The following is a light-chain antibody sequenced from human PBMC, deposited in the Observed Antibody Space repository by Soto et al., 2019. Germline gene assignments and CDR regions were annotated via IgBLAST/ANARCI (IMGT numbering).Light chain of an antibody. CDR1: QSVYSL. J-gene: IGKJ1*01. V-gene: IGKV3-11*01. CDR2: DAA. CDR3: QQRANLWT. Sequence: EIVLTQSPATLSLSPGERATVSCRASQSVYSLLAWFQQKPGQVPRLLIYDAATRATGIPARFSGSGYATAFTLTISSLEPEDFAVYFCQQRANLWTFGQGTRVQIK.